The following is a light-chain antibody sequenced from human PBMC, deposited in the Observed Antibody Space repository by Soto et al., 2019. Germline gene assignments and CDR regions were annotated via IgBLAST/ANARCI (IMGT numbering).Light chain of an antibody. CDR3: QQYDSSPLT. J-gene: IGKJ4*01. CDR2: GAS. CDR1: QSVSSSY. Sequence: EIGLTQSPGTLSLSPGERDTLSCRASQSVSSSYLAWYQQKPGQAPRLLIYGASSRATGIPDRFSGSGSGTDFTLTISRLEPEDFAVYYCQQYDSSPLTFGGGTKVEIK. V-gene: IGKV3-20*01.